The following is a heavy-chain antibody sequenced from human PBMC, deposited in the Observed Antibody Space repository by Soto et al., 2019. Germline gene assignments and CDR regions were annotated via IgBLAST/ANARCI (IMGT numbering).Heavy chain of an antibody. CDR2: IYYSGIT. V-gene: IGHV4-39*01. D-gene: IGHD3-9*01. CDR3: ARHPAGLRYFDY. CDR1: DGSISTSDYY. Sequence: QLQLQESGPGLVKPSETQSLTCTVSDGSISTSDYYWGWIRQPPGKGLEWIASIYYSGITYYGPSLKSRVTISIDTSKNQFSLKLTSLTAADTAVYYCARHPAGLRYFDYWGPGTLVTVSS. J-gene: IGHJ4*02.